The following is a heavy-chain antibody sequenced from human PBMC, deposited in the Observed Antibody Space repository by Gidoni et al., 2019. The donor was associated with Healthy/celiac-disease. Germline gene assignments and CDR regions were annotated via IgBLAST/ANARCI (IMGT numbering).Heavy chain of an antibody. CDR3: ARWLDYGGNSYFQH. V-gene: IGHV3-48*03. J-gene: IGHJ1*01. Sequence: EVQLVESGGGLVQPGGTLRLSCADSGFNFSRYKMNWVRQSAGNELECVSYMCSIGSTIYYADSVKGRFTISRYNAKNSLFLQMNILSPEDTAVYYCARWLDYGGNSYFQHWVQGTLVTVSS. D-gene: IGHD4-17*01. CDR1: GFNFSRYK. CDR2: MCSIGSTI.